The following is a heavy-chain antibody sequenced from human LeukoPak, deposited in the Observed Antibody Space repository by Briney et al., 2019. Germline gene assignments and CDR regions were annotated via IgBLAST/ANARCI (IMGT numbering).Heavy chain of an antibody. V-gene: IGHV3-7*01. CDR3: RAKNDYKYFAGGDY. J-gene: IGHJ4*02. CDR1: GFTFSSYW. CDR2: IKQDGSEK. Sequence: PGGSLRLSCAASGFTFSSYWMSWFRQAPWKGLEWVANIKQDGSEKYYVDSVKGRFTISRDNAKNSLYLQMNSLRAEDKAVYYCRAKNDYKYFAGGDYWGQGTLVTVSS. D-gene: IGHD4-11*01.